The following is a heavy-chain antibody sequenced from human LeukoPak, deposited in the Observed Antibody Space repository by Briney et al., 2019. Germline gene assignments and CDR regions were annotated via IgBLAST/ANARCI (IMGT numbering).Heavy chain of an antibody. Sequence: SETLSLTCTVSGGSISSYYWSWIRQPPGKGLEWIGYIYYSGSTNYNPSLKSRVTISVDTSKNQFSLKLSSVTAADTAVYYCARQRGCSGGSCYSVFDYWGQGTLVTVSS. CDR3: ARQRGCSGGSCYSVFDY. J-gene: IGHJ4*02. D-gene: IGHD2-15*01. CDR2: IYYSGST. CDR1: GGSISSYY. V-gene: IGHV4-59*01.